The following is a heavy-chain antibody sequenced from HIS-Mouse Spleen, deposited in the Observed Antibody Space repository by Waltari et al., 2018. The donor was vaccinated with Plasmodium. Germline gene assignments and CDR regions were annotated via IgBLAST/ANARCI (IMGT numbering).Heavy chain of an antibody. CDR2: TNPNSGGT. CDR3: ARVLGYKAAAGTFVEYFQH. V-gene: IGHV1-2*02. J-gene: IGHJ1*01. CDR1: GYTFTGYY. Sequence: QVQLVQSGAEVKKPGASVKVSCKASGYTFTGYYMHWVRQAPGQGLEWMGWTNPNSGGTKYAQKFQGRVTMTRDTSISTAYMELSRLRSDDTAVYYCARVLGYKAAAGTFVEYFQHWGQGTLVTVSS. D-gene: IGHD6-13*01.